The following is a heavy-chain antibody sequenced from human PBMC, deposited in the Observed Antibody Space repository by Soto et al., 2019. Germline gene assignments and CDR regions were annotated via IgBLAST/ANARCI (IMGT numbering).Heavy chain of an antibody. CDR1: GYSISSGYY. D-gene: IGHD1-7*01. CDR3: ARDSEGRTTLNWFDP. CDR2: IYHSGST. J-gene: IGHJ5*02. Sequence: PSETLSLTGAVSGYSISSGYYWGWIRHPPGKGLEWIGSIYHSGSTYYNTSLKSRVTISVDTSKNQFSLKLSSVTAADTAVYYCARDSEGRTTLNWFDPWGQGTLVTVSS. V-gene: IGHV4-38-2*02.